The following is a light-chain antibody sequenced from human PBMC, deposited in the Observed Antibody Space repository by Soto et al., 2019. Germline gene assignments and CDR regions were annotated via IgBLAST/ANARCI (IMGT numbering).Light chain of an antibody. V-gene: IGLV2-14*03. J-gene: IGLJ1*01. CDR3: SSYTSSSALYV. CDR1: SSDVGGYNY. CDR2: DVS. Sequence: QSVLTQPASVSGSPGQSITISCTGTSSDVGGYNYVSWYQQRPGKAPKLMIYDVSNRPSGVSNRFSGSKSGNTASLAISGLQADDEADYYCSSYTSSSALYVFGAGTKVTVL.